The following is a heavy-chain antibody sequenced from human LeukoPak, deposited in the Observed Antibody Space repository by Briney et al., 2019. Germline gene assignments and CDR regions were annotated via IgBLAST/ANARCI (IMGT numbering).Heavy chain of an antibody. CDR1: GGSISSYY. D-gene: IGHD3-22*01. Sequence: SETLSLTCTVSGGSISSYYWSWIRQPAGKGLEWIGRIYTSGSTNYNPSLKSRVTMSVDTSKNQFSLKLSSVTAADTAVYYCARHYYYDSSGYSNWFDPWGQGTLVTVSS. J-gene: IGHJ5*02. CDR2: IYTSGST. V-gene: IGHV4-4*07. CDR3: ARHYYYDSSGYSNWFDP.